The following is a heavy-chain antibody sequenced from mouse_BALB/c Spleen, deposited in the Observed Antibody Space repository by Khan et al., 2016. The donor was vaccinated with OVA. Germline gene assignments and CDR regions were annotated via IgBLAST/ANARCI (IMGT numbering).Heavy chain of an antibody. V-gene: IGHV3-2*02. D-gene: IGHD1-1*01. CDR3: ARGNYYGHYFDY. CDR1: GYSITSGYA. CDR2: ISYSDVT. J-gene: IGHJ2*01. Sequence: EVQLQESGPGLVKPSQSLSLTCTVTGYSITSGYAWNWIRQFPGNKLEWMGYISYSDVTNYNPSLKSRISITRDTSKNEFFRQLNSVTTEDTATYYCARGNYYGHYFDYWGQGTTLTVSS.